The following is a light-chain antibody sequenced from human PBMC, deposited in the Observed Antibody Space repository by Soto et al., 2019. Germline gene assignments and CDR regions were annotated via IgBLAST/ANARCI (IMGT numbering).Light chain of an antibody. J-gene: IGLJ1*01. CDR3: SSYTRSSTYV. Sequence: QSVLTQPASVSGSPGQSITISCTGTGSDVGGYDYVSWYQHHPGKAPKVMIYEVTNRPSGVSNRFSGSKSGNTASLTISGLLAEDEADYYCSSYTRSSTYVFGNGTKVTV. V-gene: IGLV2-14*01. CDR2: EVT. CDR1: GSDVGGYDY.